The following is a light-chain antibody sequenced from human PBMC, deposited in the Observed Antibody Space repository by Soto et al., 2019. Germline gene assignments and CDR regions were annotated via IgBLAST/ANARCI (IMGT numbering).Light chain of an antibody. CDR3: QSYDSSLNGYV. Sequence: QSVLTQPPSVSGAPGQRVTIPCTGSSSNIGASFDVHWYQQIPRTAPKLLIYGNSNRPSGVPDRFSGSKSATSASLAITGLQAEDEADYYCQSYDSSLNGYVFGTGTKVTVL. CDR2: GNS. V-gene: IGLV1-40*01. J-gene: IGLJ1*01. CDR1: SSNIGASFD.